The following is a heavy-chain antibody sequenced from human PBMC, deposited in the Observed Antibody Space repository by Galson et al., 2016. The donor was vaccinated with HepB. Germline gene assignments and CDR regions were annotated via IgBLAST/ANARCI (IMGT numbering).Heavy chain of an antibody. D-gene: IGHD4-11*01. V-gene: IGHV3-23*01. J-gene: IGHJ4*02. CDR3: AKGDYSNYPVSFDY. CDR2: ISGSGGST. Sequence: SLRLSCAASGFTFSSYAMSWVRQAPGKGLEWVSAISGSGGSTSYADSVKGRFTISRDNSKNTLYLQMNSLRAEDTAVYYCAKGDYSNYPVSFDYWGQGTLVTVS. CDR1: GFTFSSYA.